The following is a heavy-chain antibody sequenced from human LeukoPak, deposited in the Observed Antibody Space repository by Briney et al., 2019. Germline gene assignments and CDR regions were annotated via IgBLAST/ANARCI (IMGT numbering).Heavy chain of an antibody. Sequence: SETLSLTCTVSGGSISSYYWSWIQQPPGKGLEWMGYIYYSGSTNYNPSLKSRVTISVDTSKNQFSLKLSSVAAADTAVYYWARVTPFLLGNCFDPWGQGTLVTVSS. CDR1: GGSISSYY. D-gene: IGHD2-15*01. CDR3: ARVTPFLLGNCFDP. CDR2: IYYSGST. V-gene: IGHV4-59*01. J-gene: IGHJ5*02.